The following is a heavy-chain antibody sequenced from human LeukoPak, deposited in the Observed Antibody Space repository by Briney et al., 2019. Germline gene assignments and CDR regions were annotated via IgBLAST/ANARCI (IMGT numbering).Heavy chain of an antibody. V-gene: IGHV5-51*01. Sequence: GESLKTPWKASGYSFHNHWIGWVRQMPGRGVEWVGINYPGDSDTKYSPSFQGQVTFSVDKSISTAYLQWTSLKASDTAIYYCARRKVAAAGYYWFDPWGQGTLVTVSS. CDR1: GYSFHNHW. CDR3: ARRKVAAAGYYWFDP. D-gene: IGHD2-2*01. CDR2: NYPGDSDT. J-gene: IGHJ5*02.